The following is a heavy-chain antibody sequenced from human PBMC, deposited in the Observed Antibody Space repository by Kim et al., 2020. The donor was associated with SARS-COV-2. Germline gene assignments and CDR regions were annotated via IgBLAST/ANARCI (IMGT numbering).Heavy chain of an antibody. CDR3: AKERVTTG. D-gene: IGHD4-17*01. J-gene: IGHJ4*02. V-gene: IGHV3-23*01. CDR1: GFTFTSYA. CDR2: ISVSGDST. Sequence: GGSLRLSCAASGFTFTSYAMSWVRQAPGKGLEWVSTISVSGDSTNYADSVKGRFTISRDNSKNTLSLQMNSLRVEDTAIYYCAKERVTTGWGQGALVTVSS.